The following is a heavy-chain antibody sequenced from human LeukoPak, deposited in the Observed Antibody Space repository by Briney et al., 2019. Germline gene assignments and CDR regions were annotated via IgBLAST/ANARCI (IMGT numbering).Heavy chain of an antibody. D-gene: IGHD6-13*01. CDR3: ARGGLRRSLGWFDP. CDR1: GDSVSSNSVG. Sequence: SQTLSLTCAISGDSVSSNSVGWNWIRQSPSRGLEWLGRTYYGSKWYTDNAVSVISRITINVDTSKNQFSLQLNSVTPEDTAVYYCARGGLRRSLGWFDPWGQGTLVTVSS. CDR2: TYYGSKWYT. V-gene: IGHV6-1*01. J-gene: IGHJ5*02.